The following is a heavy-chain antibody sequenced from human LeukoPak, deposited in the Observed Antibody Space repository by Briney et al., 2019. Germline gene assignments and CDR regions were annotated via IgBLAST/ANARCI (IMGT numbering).Heavy chain of an antibody. D-gene: IGHD5-24*01. Sequence: PGGSLRLSCAASGFSVSNHYMAWVRQAPGRRLEWVSFIWADGTTFYTDSVRGRFTVSRDQFKNTLYLQMSSLRPDDTALYYCARDGAGIESWVELDPWGQGTQVNVSA. CDR1: GFSVSNHY. V-gene: IGHV3-66*02. CDR2: IWADGTT. CDR3: ARDGAGIESWVELDP. J-gene: IGHJ5*02.